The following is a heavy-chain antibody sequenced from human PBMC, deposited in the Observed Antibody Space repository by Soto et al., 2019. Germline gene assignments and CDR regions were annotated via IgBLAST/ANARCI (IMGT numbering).Heavy chain of an antibody. CDR2: IKQDRSEK. J-gene: IGHJ5*02. Sequence: GGSLRLSCAASGFTFSSYWMSWVRQAPGKGLEWVANIKQDRSEKYYVDSVKGRFTISRDNAKNSLYLQMNSLRAEDTAVYYCARDVKYGTDERFIAALKWFDPWGQGTLVTVSS. CDR1: GFTFSSYW. D-gene: IGHD6-13*01. V-gene: IGHV3-7*01. CDR3: ARDVKYGTDERFIAALKWFDP.